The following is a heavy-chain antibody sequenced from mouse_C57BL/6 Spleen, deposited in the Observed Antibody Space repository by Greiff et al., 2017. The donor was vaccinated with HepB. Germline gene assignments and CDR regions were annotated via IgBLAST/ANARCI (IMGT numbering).Heavy chain of an antibody. Sequence: DVKLQESGPELVKPGASVKISCKASGYTFTDYYMNWVKQSHGKSLEWIGDINPNNGGTSYNQKFKGKATLTVDKSSSTAYMELRSLTSEDSAVYYCARPQGSSYGAMDYWGQGTSVTVSS. V-gene: IGHV1-26*01. CDR3: ARPQGSSYGAMDY. D-gene: IGHD1-1*01. CDR2: INPNNGGT. J-gene: IGHJ4*01. CDR1: GYTFTDYY.